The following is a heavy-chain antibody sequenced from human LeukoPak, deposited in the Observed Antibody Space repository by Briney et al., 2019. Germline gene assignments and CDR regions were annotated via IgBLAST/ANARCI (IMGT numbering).Heavy chain of an antibody. CDR2: IGTNYRTI. CDR1: GFTFSSYG. D-gene: IGHD4-11*01. Sequence: GGSLRLSCAASGFTFSSYGMSWVRQAPGKELEWISNIGTNYRTIYHAASVKGRFTISRDNAKNSLYPQMNSLRVEDTAVYYCAKLTYSNYASDWFDPWGQGTLVTVSS. CDR3: AKLTYSNYASDWFDP. V-gene: IGHV3-48*01. J-gene: IGHJ5*02.